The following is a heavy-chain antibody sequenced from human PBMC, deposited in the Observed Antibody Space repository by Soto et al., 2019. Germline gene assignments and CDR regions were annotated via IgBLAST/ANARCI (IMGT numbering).Heavy chain of an antibody. CDR3: ARGDREDIEEVVGVRPGEYSMDV. V-gene: IGHV3-30-3*01. J-gene: IGHJ6*02. CDR1: EFTFRIFA. CDR2: ISYDGSRK. D-gene: IGHD1-26*01. Sequence: DLVESGGGVVQPGSSLSSSCAASEFTFRIFAMHWLRQSPGKGLGGVAVISYDGSRKADSVKGRFTVSRDNSWNTLYLQMNSLRAEDTAIYYCARGDREDIEEVVGVRPGEYSMDVWGQGTTVTVSS.